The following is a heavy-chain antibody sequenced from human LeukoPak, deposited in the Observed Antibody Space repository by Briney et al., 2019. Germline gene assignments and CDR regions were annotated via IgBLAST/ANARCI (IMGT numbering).Heavy chain of an antibody. CDR1: GYSISSGYY. Sequence: SETLSLTCTVSGYSISSGYYWGWIRQPPGKGLEWIGSIYHSGSTYYNPSLKSRVTISVDTSKNQFSLKLSSVTAADTAVYYCARAGAFFRLLDYWGQGTLVPVSS. D-gene: IGHD5-18*01. J-gene: IGHJ4*02. V-gene: IGHV4-38-2*02. CDR2: IYHSGST. CDR3: ARAGAFFRLLDY.